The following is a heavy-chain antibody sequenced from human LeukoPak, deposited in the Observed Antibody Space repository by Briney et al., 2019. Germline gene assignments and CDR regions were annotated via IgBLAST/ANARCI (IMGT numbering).Heavy chain of an antibody. CDR2: INHSGST. CDR1: GGSFSGYY. D-gene: IGHD6-13*01. CDR3: ARGGAAAGRNYYYMDV. Sequence: PSETLSLTCAVYGGSFSGYYWSWIRQPSGKGLEWIGEINHSGSTNYNPSLKSRVTISVDTSKNQFSLKLSSVTAADTAVYYCARGGAAAGRNYYYMDVRGKGTTVTVSS. V-gene: IGHV4-34*01. J-gene: IGHJ6*03.